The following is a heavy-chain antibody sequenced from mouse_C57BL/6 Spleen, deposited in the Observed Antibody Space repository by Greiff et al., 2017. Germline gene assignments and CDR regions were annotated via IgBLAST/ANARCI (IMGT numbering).Heavy chain of an antibody. CDR1: GYAFSSSW. Sequence: VQRVESGPELVKPGASVKISCKASGYAFSSSWMNWVKQRPGKGLEWIGRIYPGDGDTNYNGKFKGKGTLTADKSSSTAYMQLSSLTSEDSAVYFCARGYGFDYWGQGTTLTVSS. J-gene: IGHJ2*01. V-gene: IGHV1-82*01. CDR3: ARGYGFDY. CDR2: IYPGDGDT. D-gene: IGHD2-10*02.